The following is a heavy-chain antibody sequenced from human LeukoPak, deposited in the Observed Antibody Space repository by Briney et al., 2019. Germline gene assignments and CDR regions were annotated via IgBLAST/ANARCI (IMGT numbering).Heavy chain of an antibody. CDR2: ISSSGSTI. J-gene: IGHJ6*03. V-gene: IGHV3-48*03. CDR1: GFTFSSYE. D-gene: IGHD6-19*01. Sequence: GGSLRLSCAASGFTFSSYEMNWVRQAPGKGLEWVSYISSSGSTIYYADSVKGRFTISRDNAKNSLYLQMNSLGAEDTAVYYCAREAVAGSKYYYMDVWGKGTTVTISS. CDR3: AREAVAGSKYYYMDV.